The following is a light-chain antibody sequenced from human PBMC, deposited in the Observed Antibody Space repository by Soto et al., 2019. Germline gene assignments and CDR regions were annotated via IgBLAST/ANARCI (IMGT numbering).Light chain of an antibody. CDR1: SGHSSYA. Sequence: QLVLTQSPSASASLGASVKLTCTLSSGHSSYAIAWHQQQPEKGPRYLMKLNSDGSHSEGDGIPDRFSGSSSGAERYLTISSLQSEDEADYYCQTWGTGKVFGGGTKLTVL. V-gene: IGLV4-69*01. J-gene: IGLJ3*02. CDR2: LNSDGSH. CDR3: QTWGTGKV.